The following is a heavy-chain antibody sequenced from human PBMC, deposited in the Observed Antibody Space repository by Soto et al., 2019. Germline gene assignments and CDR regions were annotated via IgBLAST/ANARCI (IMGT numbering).Heavy chain of an antibody. J-gene: IGHJ6*02. CDR2: INSDGSTT. Sequence: EVQLVESGGGLVQPGGSLRLSCAASGFTFSTYWMHWVRQAPGKGLVWVSRINSDGSTTNYADSVKGRFTISRDNAKNTLYLQMNSLRAEDTAVYYCAIDAYDDMGVWGQGTTVTVSS. CDR1: GFTFSTYW. V-gene: IGHV3-74*01. CDR3: AIDAYDDMGV.